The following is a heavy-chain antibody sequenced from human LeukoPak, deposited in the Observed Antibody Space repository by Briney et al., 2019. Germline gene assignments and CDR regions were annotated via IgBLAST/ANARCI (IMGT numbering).Heavy chain of an antibody. CDR1: GGSISSGGYY. CDR2: IYHSGST. CDR3: ARDPFGLGWFDP. J-gene: IGHJ5*02. D-gene: IGHD3-16*01. V-gene: IGHV4-30-2*01. Sequence: SETLSLTCTVSGGSISSGGYYWSWIRQPPGKGLEWIGYIYHSGSTYYNPSLKSRVTISVDTSKNQFSLKLSSVTAADTAVYYCARDPFGLGWFDPWGQGTLVTVSS.